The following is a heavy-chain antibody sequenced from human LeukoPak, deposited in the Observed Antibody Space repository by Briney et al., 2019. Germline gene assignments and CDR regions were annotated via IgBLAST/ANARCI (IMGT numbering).Heavy chain of an antibody. CDR1: GYTFTGYY. D-gene: IGHD3-3*01. V-gene: IGHV1-8*03. CDR3: ARGRCYDFWSGCIPDY. CDR2: MNPNSGNT. Sequence: GASVKVSCKASGYTFTGYYMHWVRQAPGQGLEWMGWMNPNSGNTGYAQKFQGRVTITRNTSISTAYMELSSLRSEDTAVYYCARGRCYDFWSGCIPDYWGQGTLVTVSS. J-gene: IGHJ4*02.